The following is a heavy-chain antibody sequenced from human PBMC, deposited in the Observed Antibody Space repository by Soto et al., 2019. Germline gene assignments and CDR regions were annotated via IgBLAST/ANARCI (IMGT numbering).Heavy chain of an antibody. CDR2: IIPILGIA. V-gene: IGHV1-69*04. D-gene: IGHD3-22*01. CDR1: GGTFSSYT. CDR3: ARDYYDSSGYLSYYGMDV. J-gene: IGHJ6*02. Sequence: SVKVSCKASGGTFSSYTISWVRQAPGQGLEWMGRIIPILGIANYAQKFQGRVTITADKSTSTAYMELSSLRSEDTAVYYCARDYYDSSGYLSYYGMDVWGQGTTVTVSS.